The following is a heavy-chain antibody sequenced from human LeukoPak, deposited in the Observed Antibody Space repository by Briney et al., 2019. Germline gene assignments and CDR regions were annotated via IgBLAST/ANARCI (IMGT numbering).Heavy chain of an antibody. J-gene: IGHJ5*02. D-gene: IGHD6-19*01. Sequence: ASVKVSCKGSGYTFTSYAMHWVRQAPGQRLEWMGWINAGNGNTKYSQKFQGRVTITRDTSASTAYMELSSLRSEDTAVYYCARSPVAGVDWFDPWGQGTLVTVSS. CDR2: INAGNGNT. CDR3: ARSPVAGVDWFDP. CDR1: GYTFTSYA. V-gene: IGHV1-3*01.